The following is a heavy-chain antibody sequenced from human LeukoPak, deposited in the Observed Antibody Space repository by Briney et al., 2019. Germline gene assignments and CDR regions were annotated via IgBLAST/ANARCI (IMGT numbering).Heavy chain of an antibody. D-gene: IGHD2-15*01. CDR2: IYHSGST. V-gene: IGHV4-30-2*01. CDR1: GGSISSGGYY. Sequence: SETLSLTCTVSGGSISSGGYYWSWIRQPPGKGLEWIGYIYHSGSTYYNPSLKSRVTISVDTSKNQFSLKLSSVTAADTAVYYCARDRCSGGSCYAPHDYWGQGTLVTVSS. J-gene: IGHJ4*02. CDR3: ARDRCSGGSCYAPHDY.